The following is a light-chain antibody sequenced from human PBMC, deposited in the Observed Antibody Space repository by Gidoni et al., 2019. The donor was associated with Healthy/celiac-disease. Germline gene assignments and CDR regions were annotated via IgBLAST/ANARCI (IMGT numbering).Light chain of an antibody. CDR3: QQYNNWPRA. CDR1: QSVSSN. V-gene: IGKV3-15*01. J-gene: IGKJ1*01. CDR2: GAS. Sequence: EIVMTQSPATRSVSPGERATLTCRASQSVSSNLAWYQHKPGQAPRLLIYGASTRATGIPARFSGSGSGTEFTLTISSLQSEDFAVYYCQQYNNWPRAFXXXTKVEIK.